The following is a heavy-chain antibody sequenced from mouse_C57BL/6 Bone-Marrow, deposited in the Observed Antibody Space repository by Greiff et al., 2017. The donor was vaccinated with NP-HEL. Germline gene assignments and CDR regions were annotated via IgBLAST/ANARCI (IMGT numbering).Heavy chain of an antibody. D-gene: IGHD2-4*01. Sequence: DVQLQESGGGLVKPGGSLKLSCAASGFTFSDYGMHWVRQAPEKGLEWVAYISSGSSTIYYADTVKGRFTISRDNAKNTLFLQMTSLRSEDTAMYYCARRLRRVMDYWGQGTSVTVSS. J-gene: IGHJ4*01. V-gene: IGHV5-17*01. CDR1: GFTFSDYG. CDR3: ARRLRRVMDY. CDR2: ISSGSSTI.